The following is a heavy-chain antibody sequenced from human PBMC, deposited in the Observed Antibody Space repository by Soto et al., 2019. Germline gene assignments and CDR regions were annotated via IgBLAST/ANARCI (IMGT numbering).Heavy chain of an antibody. D-gene: IGHD4-17*01. V-gene: IGHV3-30*18. J-gene: IGHJ4*02. CDR1: GFTFSSYG. Sequence: QVQLVASGGGVVQPGRSLRLSCAASGFTFSSYGMHWVRQAPGKGLEWVAVISYDGSNKYYADSVKGRFTISRDNSKNTLYLQMNSLRAEDTAVYYCAKSTGYGDYADYWGQGTLVTVSS. CDR3: AKSTGYGDYADY. CDR2: ISYDGSNK.